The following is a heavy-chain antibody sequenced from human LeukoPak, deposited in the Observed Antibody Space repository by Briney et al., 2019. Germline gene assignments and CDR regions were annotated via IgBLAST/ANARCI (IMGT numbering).Heavy chain of an antibody. D-gene: IGHD1-26*01. J-gene: IGHJ6*03. V-gene: IGHV3-21*01. CDR2: ITSSSSYK. CDR1: GFTFSSYW. Sequence: GGSLRLSCAASGFTFSSYWMSWVRQAPGKGLEWISSITSSSSYKFYADSVKGRFTISRDNAKNSLYLQMNSLRAEDTAVYYCARDPYSGAYYEGYYYYYMDVWGKGTTVTVSS. CDR3: ARDPYSGAYYEGYYYYYMDV.